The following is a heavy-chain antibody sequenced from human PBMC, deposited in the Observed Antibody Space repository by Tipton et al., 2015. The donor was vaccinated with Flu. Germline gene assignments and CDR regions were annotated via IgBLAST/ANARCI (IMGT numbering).Heavy chain of an antibody. V-gene: IGHV3-48*03. D-gene: IGHD3-3*01. J-gene: IGHJ6*02. Sequence: SLRLSCAASGFTFSSYEMNWVRQASGKGLEWVSHISSGGTTTNYADSVKGRFTISRDNTKNSLYLQMNSLRAEDTAVYYCTKDHPPSITVLGEIADYFGMDVWGQGTTVTVSS. CDR1: GFTFSSYE. CDR2: ISSGGTTT. CDR3: TKDHPPSITVLGEIADYFGMDV.